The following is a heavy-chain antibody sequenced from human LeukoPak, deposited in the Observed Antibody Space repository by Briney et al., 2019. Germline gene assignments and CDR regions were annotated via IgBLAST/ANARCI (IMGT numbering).Heavy chain of an antibody. CDR1: GFTFTSSA. CDR2: IVVGSGNT. CDR3: ARDGPCSGGCYYYYYGMDV. J-gene: IGHJ6*02. D-gene: IGHD2-15*01. V-gene: IGHV1-58*01. Sequence: SVKVSCKASGFTFTSSAVQWVRQARGQRLEWIGWIVVGSGNTNYAQKLQGRVTMTTGTSTSTAYMELRSLRSDDTAVYYCARDGPCSGGCYYYYYGMDVWGQGTTVTVSS.